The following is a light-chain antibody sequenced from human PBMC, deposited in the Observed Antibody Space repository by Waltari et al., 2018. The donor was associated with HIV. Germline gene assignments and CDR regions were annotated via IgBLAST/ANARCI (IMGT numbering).Light chain of an antibody. Sequence: QSALTQPPSASGSPGQSVTISCTGTSTDVPTYNYVSWYQQHPGEAPKILIYEVNKRPSGVPDRFSGSKSGNTASLTVSGFQADDEADYYCTSYEGKNNLVFGGGTKLTVL. V-gene: IGLV2-8*01. J-gene: IGLJ2*01. CDR1: STDVPTYNY. CDR2: EVN. CDR3: TSYEGKNNLV.